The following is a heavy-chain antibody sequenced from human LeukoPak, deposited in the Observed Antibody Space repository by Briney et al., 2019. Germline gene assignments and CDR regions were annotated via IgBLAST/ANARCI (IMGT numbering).Heavy chain of an antibody. CDR3: ASRDY. CDR2: ISSSSSYI. CDR1: GGSISSYY. J-gene: IGHJ4*02. Sequence: PSETLSLTCTVSGGSISSYYWSWIRQPPGKGLEWVSSISSSSSYIYYADSVKGRFTISRDNAKNSLYLQMNSLRAEDTAVYYCASRDYWGQGTLVTVSS. V-gene: IGHV3-21*01.